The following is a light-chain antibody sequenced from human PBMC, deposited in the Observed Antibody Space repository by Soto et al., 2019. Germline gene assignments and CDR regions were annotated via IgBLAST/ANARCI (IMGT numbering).Light chain of an antibody. J-gene: IGLJ2*01. CDR2: SNN. CDR1: SSNIGTYT. CDR3: AAWDASLNGVI. V-gene: IGLV1-44*01. Sequence: QSVLTQPPSASGTPGQRVTISCSGSSSNIGTYTVNWYQQVPGTAPKLLSYSNNQRPSGVPDRFSGSKSGTSASLAISGLQSEDEADYYCAAWDASLNGVIFGGGTKLTVL.